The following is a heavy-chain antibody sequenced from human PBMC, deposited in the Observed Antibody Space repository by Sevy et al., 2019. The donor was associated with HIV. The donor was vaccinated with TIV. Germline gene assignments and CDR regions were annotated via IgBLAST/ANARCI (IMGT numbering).Heavy chain of an antibody. CDR3: ARHCSGTSCSHAFDI. CDR2: INHSGST. J-gene: IGHJ3*02. D-gene: IGHD2-2*01. Sequence: SETLSLTCAVYGGSFSGDYWSWIRQPPGKGLEWIGEINHSGSTNYNPSLKSRVTISVDTSKNHISLKLSSVTAADTAVYYCARHCSGTSCSHAFDIWGQGTVVTVSS. CDR1: GGSFSGDY. V-gene: IGHV4-34*01.